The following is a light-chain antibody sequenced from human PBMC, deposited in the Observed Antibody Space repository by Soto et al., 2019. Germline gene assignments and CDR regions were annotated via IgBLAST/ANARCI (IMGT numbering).Light chain of an antibody. V-gene: IGLV3-21*04. CDR2: SDT. Sequence: SYELTQPPSVSEAPGKTASISCGGNNIGSKGVHWYQQKPGQAPVLVIDSDTDLPPVIPERFSGSNSANLATLTIRSVEAGDEADYYCQVWDSGSAHVVFGGGTKLTVL. CDR3: QVWDSGSAHVV. CDR1: NIGSKG. J-gene: IGLJ2*01.